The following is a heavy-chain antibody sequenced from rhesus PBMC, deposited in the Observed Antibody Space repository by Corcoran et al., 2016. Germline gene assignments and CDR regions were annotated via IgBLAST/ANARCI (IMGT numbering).Heavy chain of an antibody. CDR1: GGSISSSY. CDR3: ARRYSGSYSFDY. J-gene: IGHJ4*01. V-gene: IGHV4-169*01. D-gene: IGHD1-44*02. CDR2: IYGSGSST. Sequence: QLQLQESGPGLVKPSETLSVTCAVSGGSISSSYWSWIRQAPGKGLEWIGYIYGSGSSTNYNPSLKSRVTLSVYTSKNQLSLKLSSVTTADTAVYYCARRYSGSYSFDYWGQGVLVTVSS.